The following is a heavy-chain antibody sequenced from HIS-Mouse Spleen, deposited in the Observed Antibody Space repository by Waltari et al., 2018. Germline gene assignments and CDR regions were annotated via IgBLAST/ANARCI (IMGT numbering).Heavy chain of an antibody. D-gene: IGHD6-19*01. CDR1: GFTLRSCA. CDR3: ARGAVAGDAFDI. V-gene: IGHV3-30*04. J-gene: IGHJ3*02. CDR2: ISYDGSNK. Sequence: QGQLVESGGGVVQPGGSLVLPCSASGFTLRSCAMHWVRQAPGKGLDWVAVISYDGSNKYYADSVKGRFTISRDNSKNTLYLQMNSLRAEDTAVYYCARGAVAGDAFDIWGQGTMVTVSS.